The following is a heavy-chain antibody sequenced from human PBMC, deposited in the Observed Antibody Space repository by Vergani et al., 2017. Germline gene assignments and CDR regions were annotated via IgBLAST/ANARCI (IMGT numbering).Heavy chain of an antibody. J-gene: IGHJ6*03. CDR3: SRVNTETNGHLYYYYYMDV. CDR2: IDHTGRP. V-gene: IGHV4-34*01. D-gene: IGHD4-11*01. CDR1: GGSFTSYH. Sequence: QVQLQQWGGGLLKPSETLSLTCVVNGGSFTSYHWTWIRQSPGEGLEWVGDIDHTGRPDYNPSLKSRLTMSEDKSRNQFPLTLNSLTATDTAIYFCSRVNTETNGHLYYYYYMDVWGQGTAVTVS.